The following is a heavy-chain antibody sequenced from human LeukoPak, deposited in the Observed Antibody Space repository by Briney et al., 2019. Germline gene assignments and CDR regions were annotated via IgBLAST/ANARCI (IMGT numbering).Heavy chain of an antibody. CDR3: AKIPSPLEQWLVN. CDR1: GFTFSSYS. J-gene: IGHJ4*02. CDR2: IRYDGSNK. D-gene: IGHD6-19*01. Sequence: GGSLRLSCAASGFTFSSYSMTWVRQAPGKGLEWVAFIRYDGSNKYYADSVKGRFTISRDNSKNTLYLQMNSLRAEDTAVYYCAKIPSPLEQWLVNWGQGTLVTVSS. V-gene: IGHV3-30*02.